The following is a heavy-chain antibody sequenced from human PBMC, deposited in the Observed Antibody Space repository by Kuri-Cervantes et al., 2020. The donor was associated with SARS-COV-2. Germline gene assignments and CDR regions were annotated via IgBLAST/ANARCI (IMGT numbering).Heavy chain of an antibody. CDR1: GFLFSASA. J-gene: IGHJ4*02. D-gene: IGHD3-3*01. CDR2: VRGKANNYAT. V-gene: IGHV3-73*01. CDR3: ARDFSITIFGVVIGDHYFDY. Sequence: GGSLRLSCEVSGFLFSASAIHWVRQGSGKGLEGVGRVRGKANNYATAYAASVKGRFTISRDNSKNTLYLQMNSLRAEDTAVYFCARDFSITIFGVVIGDHYFDYWGQGTLVTVSS.